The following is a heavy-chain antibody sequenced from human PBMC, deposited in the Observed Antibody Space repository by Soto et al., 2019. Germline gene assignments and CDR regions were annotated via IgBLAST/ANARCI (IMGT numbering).Heavy chain of an antibody. V-gene: IGHV4-59*08. D-gene: IGHD3-10*01. CDR2: IYYSGST. Sequence: SETLSLTCTVSGGSISSYYWSWIRQPPGKGLEWIGYIYYSGSTNYNPSLKSRVTISVDTSKNQFSLKLSSVTAADTAVYYCARHGSRSYRDYYYYGMDVWGQGTTVTVSS. CDR3: ARHGSRSYRDYYYYGMDV. J-gene: IGHJ6*02. CDR1: GGSISSYY.